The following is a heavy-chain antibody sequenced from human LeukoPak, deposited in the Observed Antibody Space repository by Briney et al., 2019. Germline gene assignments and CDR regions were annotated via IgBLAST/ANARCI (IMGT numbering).Heavy chain of an antibody. V-gene: IGHV1-69*05. CDR1: GGTFSSYA. J-gene: IGHJ4*02. CDR2: IIPIFGTA. Sequence: GASVKVSCKASGGTFSSYAISWVRQAPGQGLEWMGGIIPIFGTANYAQKFQGRVTMTRDMSTSTVYMELSSLRSEDTAVYYCARGRPGYGDEGIFDYWGQGTLVTVSS. D-gene: IGHD4-17*01. CDR3: ARGRPGYGDEGIFDY.